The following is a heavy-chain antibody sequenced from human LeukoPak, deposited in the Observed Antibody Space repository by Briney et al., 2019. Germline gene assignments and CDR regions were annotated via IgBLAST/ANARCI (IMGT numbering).Heavy chain of an antibody. CDR1: GSSISSGGEY. V-gene: IGHV4-30-4*01. D-gene: IGHD4/OR15-4a*01. CDR2: VYYSGTT. CDR3: ARRHDYGADY. Sequence: PSETLSLTCTVSGSSISSGGEYWSWLRHLPGKGLEWIGYVYYSGTTYYNPSLKSRVTISVDTSKNQFSLKLSSVTAADTAVYYCARRHDYGADYWGQGTLVTVSS. J-gene: IGHJ4*02.